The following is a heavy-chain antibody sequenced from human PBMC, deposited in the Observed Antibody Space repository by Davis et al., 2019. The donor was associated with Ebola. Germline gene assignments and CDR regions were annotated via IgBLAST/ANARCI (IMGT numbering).Heavy chain of an antibody. Sequence: GGSLRLSCAASGFTFSSYGMHWVRQAPGKGLEWVANIKQDGSEKYYVDSVKGRFNISRDNAKNSLYLQMNSLRDEDTAVYYCARDLAVRGSSGVGYYYGMDVWGQGTTVTVSS. CDR1: GFTFSSYG. J-gene: IGHJ6*02. CDR2: IKQDGSEK. V-gene: IGHV3-7*01. CDR3: ARDLAVRGSSGVGYYYGMDV. D-gene: IGHD6-6*01.